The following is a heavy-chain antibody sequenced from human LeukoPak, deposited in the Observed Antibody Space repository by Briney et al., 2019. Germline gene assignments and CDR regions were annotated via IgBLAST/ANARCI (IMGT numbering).Heavy chain of an antibody. CDR1: GYIFTDNY. V-gene: IGHV1-2*02. CDR3: ARDQAFVYCSGGTCYDDY. J-gene: IGHJ4*02. CDR2: INPKSGGT. D-gene: IGHD2-15*01. Sequence: ASVKVSCKAVGYIFTDNYLYWVRQAPGQGLEWMGWINPKSGGTKYAEKFQGRVTMTRDTSISTAYLELSGLRSDDTAVYYCARDQAFVYCSGGTCYDDYWGQGSLVTVSS.